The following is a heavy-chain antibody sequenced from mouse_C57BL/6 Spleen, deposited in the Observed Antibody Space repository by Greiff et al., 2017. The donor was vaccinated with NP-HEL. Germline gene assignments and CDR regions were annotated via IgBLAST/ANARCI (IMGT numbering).Heavy chain of an antibody. CDR3: ARHRGDSSGYDYFDY. Sequence: EVQLVESGGGLVQPGGSLKLSCAASGFTFSDYYMYWVRQTPEKRLEWVAYISNGGGSTYYPDTVKGRFTISRDNAKNTLYLQMSRLKSEDTAMYYCARHRGDSSGYDYFDYWGKGTTLTVSS. V-gene: IGHV5-12*01. J-gene: IGHJ2*01. CDR1: GFTFSDYY. CDR2: ISNGGGST. D-gene: IGHD3-2*02.